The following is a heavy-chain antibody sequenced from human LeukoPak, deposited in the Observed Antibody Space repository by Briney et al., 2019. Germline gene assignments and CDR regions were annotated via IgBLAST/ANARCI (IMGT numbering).Heavy chain of an antibody. CDR1: GFTFSYYF. CDR3: ASDWGVY. CDR2: ISGIGGTT. V-gene: IGHV3-23*01. D-gene: IGHD3-16*01. Sequence: GGSLRLSCAASGFTFSYYFTSWVRQAPGQWLEWVSGISGIGGTTNYADSVTDRLTISRDNSKNTPYLQMSSLLAKDTAVYYWASDWGVYWGQGPLVTVFS. J-gene: IGHJ4*02.